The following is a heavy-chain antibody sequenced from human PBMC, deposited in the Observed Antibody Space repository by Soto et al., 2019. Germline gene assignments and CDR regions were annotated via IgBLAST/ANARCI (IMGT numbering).Heavy chain of an antibody. CDR2: ISAYNGNT. CDR1: GYTFTSYV. V-gene: IGHV1-18*01. J-gene: IGHJ4*02. D-gene: IGHD2-8*01. CDR3: ARAYSIVLMVYAIGVDYFDY. Sequence: ASVKVSCKASGYTFTSYVISWVRQAPGQGLEWMGWISAYNGNTNYAQKLQGRVTMTTDTSTSTAYMELRSLRSDDTAVYYCARAYSIVLMVYAIGVDYFDYWGQGTLVTVSS.